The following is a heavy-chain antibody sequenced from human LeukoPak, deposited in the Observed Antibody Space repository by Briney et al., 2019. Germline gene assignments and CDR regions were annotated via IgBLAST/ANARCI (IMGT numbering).Heavy chain of an antibody. Sequence: GGSLRLSCAASGFTFNNYAMSWVRQAPGKGLEWVAVISYDGSNKYYADSVKGRFTISRDNSKNTLYLQMNSLRAEDTAVYYCARDGDYATFDYWGQGTLVTVSS. D-gene: IGHD4-17*01. CDR3: ARDGDYATFDY. CDR1: GFTFNNYA. CDR2: ISYDGSNK. J-gene: IGHJ4*02. V-gene: IGHV3-30-3*01.